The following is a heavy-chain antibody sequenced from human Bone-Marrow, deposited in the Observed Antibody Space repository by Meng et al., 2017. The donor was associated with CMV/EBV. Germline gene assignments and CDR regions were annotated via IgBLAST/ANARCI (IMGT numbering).Heavy chain of an antibody. CDR3: APRPILYSSLDY. CDR1: GFTYRIYA. V-gene: IGHV3-30-3*01. J-gene: IGHJ4*02. Sequence: GESLKISCAASGFTYRIYAMHWVRQAPGKGLEWVAAISGDGNEKFYTDSVKGRFTISRDNSRNTLFLQMNSLRAEDTAVYYCAPRPILYSSLDYWGQGTLVTVSS. D-gene: IGHD6-19*01. CDR2: ISGDGNEK.